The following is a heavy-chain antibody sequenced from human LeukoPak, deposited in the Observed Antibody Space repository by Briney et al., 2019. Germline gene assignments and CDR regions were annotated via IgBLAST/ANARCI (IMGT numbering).Heavy chain of an antibody. Sequence: GGSLRLSCAASGFTFSNYWMSWVGQAPGKGLEWVANIKQDGSEKDYVDFMKGRFTISRDNAKNSVYLQVNSLRAEDTAVYHCARIGYRSSSFDYWGQGTLVTVSS. CDR3: ARIGYRSSSFDY. V-gene: IGHV3-7*01. CDR1: GFTFSNYW. J-gene: IGHJ4*02. CDR2: IKQDGSEK. D-gene: IGHD5-18*01.